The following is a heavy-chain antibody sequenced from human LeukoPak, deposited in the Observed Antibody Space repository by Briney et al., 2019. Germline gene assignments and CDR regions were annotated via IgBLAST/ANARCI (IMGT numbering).Heavy chain of an antibody. Sequence: AGGSLRLSCAASGFTFSSYGMHWVRQAPGKGLEWVAVIWYDGSNKYHADSVKGRFTISRDNSKNTLYLQMNSLRAEDTAVYYCARSGGSYYFLPIDYWGQGTLVTVSS. D-gene: IGHD1-26*01. CDR2: IWYDGSNK. CDR3: ARSGGSYYFLPIDY. J-gene: IGHJ4*02. CDR1: GFTFSSYG. V-gene: IGHV3-33*01.